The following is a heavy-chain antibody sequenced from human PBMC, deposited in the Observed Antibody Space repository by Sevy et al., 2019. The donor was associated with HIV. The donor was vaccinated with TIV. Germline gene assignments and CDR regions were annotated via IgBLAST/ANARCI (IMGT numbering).Heavy chain of an antibody. D-gene: IGHD6-13*01. V-gene: IGHV6-1*01. CDR2: TYYRSKWYN. Sequence: SQTFSLTCAISGDSVSSNSAAWNWIRQSPSRGLEWLGRTYYRSKWYNDYAVSVKSRITINPDTSKNQFSLQLNSVTPEDMAVYYCARGPLRDSSSWTAPRGWFDPWGQGTLVTVSS. J-gene: IGHJ5*02. CDR3: ARGPLRDSSSWTAPRGWFDP. CDR1: GDSVSSNSAA.